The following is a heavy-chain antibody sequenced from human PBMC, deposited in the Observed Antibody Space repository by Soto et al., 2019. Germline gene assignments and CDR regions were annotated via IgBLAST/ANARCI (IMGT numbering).Heavy chain of an antibody. Sequence: EVQLVESGGGLVQPGGSLRLSCAASGFTFSSYSMNWVRQAPGKGLEWVSSISSRSSYIYYADSVKGRFTISRDYAKNSLYLQMNSLRAEDTAVYYCARDGGVTMVFNGFDYWGQGTLVTVSS. D-gene: IGHD3-10*01. V-gene: IGHV3-21*01. CDR1: GFTFSSYS. CDR2: ISSRSSYI. J-gene: IGHJ4*02. CDR3: ARDGGVTMVFNGFDY.